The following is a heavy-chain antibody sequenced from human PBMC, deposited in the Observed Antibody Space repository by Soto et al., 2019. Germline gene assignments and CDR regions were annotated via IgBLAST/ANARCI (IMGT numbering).Heavy chain of an antibody. J-gene: IGHJ4*02. CDR3: ARARGDAWWDSSVRGTSCCYFDY. Sequence: QVQLVESGGGLVKPGGSLRLSCAASGFTFSDYYMSWIRQAPGKGLEWVSYISSSRSYTNYADSVKGRFTISRDNAKNSLYLQMNSLRAEDTAVYYCARARGDAWWDSSVRGTSCCYFDYWGQGTLVTVSS. CDR1: GFTFSDYY. D-gene: IGHD2-2*01. V-gene: IGHV3-11*06. CDR2: ISSSRSYT.